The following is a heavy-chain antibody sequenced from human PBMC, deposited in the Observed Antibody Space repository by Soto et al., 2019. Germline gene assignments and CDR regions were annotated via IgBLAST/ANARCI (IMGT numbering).Heavy chain of an antibody. CDR3: ARDKIVATDYNWFDP. J-gene: IGHJ5*02. Sequence: PSETLSLTCAVSGGSISSSNWWSWVRQPPGKGLEWIGEIYHSGSTNYNPSLKSRVTISVDKSKNQFSLKLSSVTAADTAVYYCARDKIVATDYNWFDPWGQGTLVTVSS. D-gene: IGHD5-12*01. CDR1: GGSISSSNW. CDR2: IYHSGST. V-gene: IGHV4-4*02.